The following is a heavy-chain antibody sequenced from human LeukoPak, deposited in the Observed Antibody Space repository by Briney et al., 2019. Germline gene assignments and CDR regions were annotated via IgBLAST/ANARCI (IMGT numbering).Heavy chain of an antibody. CDR3: ASCLSSSWYEEEHWLDP. CDR2: IIPIFGTA. J-gene: IGHJ5*02. V-gene: IGHV1-69*13. Sequence: SVKVSCKASGGTFSSYAISWVRQAPGQGLEWMGGIIPIFGTANYAQKFQGRVTITADESTSTAYMELSSLRSEDTAVYYCASCLSSSWYEEEHWLDPWGQGTLVTVSS. D-gene: IGHD6-13*01. CDR1: GGTFSSYA.